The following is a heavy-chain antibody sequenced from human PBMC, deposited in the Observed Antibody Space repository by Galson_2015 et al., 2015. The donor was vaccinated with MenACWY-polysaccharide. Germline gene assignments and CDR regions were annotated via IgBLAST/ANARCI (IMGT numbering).Heavy chain of an antibody. V-gene: IGHV3-33*01. Sequence: SLRLSCAASGSRFSNSGMHWVRQAPGKGLEWVAVIQYDGTNKVYADSVKGRFTISRDNSGNTLYLEMNSLRAEDTAVYYCAREGSRIVFHAFDTWGQGTMVTVSS. J-gene: IGHJ3*02. CDR1: GSRFSNSG. D-gene: IGHD2-15*01. CDR2: IQYDGTNK. CDR3: AREGSRIVFHAFDT.